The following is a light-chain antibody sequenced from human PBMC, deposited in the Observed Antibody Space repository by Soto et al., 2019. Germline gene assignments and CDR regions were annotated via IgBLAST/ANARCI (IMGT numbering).Light chain of an antibody. J-gene: IGLJ3*02. CDR2: RNN. V-gene: IGLV1-47*01. Sequence: QSVLTQPPSASGTPGQRVTISCSGSSSNIGSNYVYWYQQLPGTAPKLLIYRNNQRPSGVPDRFSGSKSGTSASLAISGLRSEDEADYDCAAWDDSLSGWVFGGGPKLTVL. CDR1: SSNIGSNY. CDR3: AAWDDSLSGWV.